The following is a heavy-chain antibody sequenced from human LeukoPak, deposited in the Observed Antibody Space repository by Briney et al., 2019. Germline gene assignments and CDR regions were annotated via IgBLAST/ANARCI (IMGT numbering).Heavy chain of an antibody. V-gene: IGHV3-7*01. D-gene: IGHD3-16*01. CDR3: ARVHTYDYVWGSYDY. CDR2: IKQDGSEK. Sequence: PGGSLRLSCAASGFTFSSYWMSWVRQAPGKGLEWVANIKQDGSEKYYVDSVKGRFTISRDNAKNSLYLQMNSLRAEDTAVYYCARVHTYDYVWGSYDYWGQGTLVTVSS. CDR1: GFTFSSYW. J-gene: IGHJ4*02.